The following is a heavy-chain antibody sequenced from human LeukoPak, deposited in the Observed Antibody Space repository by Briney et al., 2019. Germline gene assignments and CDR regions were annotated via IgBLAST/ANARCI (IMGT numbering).Heavy chain of an antibody. CDR2: IYTSGST. CDR3: ARGETIYSSKNYYYYYYMDV. CDR1: GGSISSGSYY. J-gene: IGHJ6*03. Sequence: SETLSLTCTVSGGSISSGSYYWSWIRQPAGKGLEWIGRIYTSGSTNYNPSLKSRVTISVDTSKNQFSLKLSSVTAADTAVYYCARGETIYSSKNYYYYYYMDVWGKGTTVTISS. D-gene: IGHD6-13*01. V-gene: IGHV4-61*02.